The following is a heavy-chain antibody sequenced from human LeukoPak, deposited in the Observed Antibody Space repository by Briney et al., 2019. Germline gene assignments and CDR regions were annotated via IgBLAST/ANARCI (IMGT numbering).Heavy chain of an antibody. Sequence: QTLCLTCTVSGGSISSGRYYWGWIRQRAGKGLEWIVRIYSSGSTNYNPSLKSRATISLNTSKNQFSLKLSSVTAADTAVYYCARDGLVRGVINPRWFDPWGQGTLVTVSA. D-gene: IGHD3-10*01. J-gene: IGHJ5*02. V-gene: IGHV4-61*02. CDR1: GGSISSGRYY. CDR2: IYSSGST. CDR3: ARDGLVRGVINPRWFDP.